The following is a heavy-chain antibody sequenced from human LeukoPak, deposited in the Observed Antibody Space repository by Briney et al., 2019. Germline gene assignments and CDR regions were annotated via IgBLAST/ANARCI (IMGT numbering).Heavy chain of an antibody. CDR1: GGSISSYY. Sequence: SETLSLTCTVSGGSISSYYWSWIRQPPGKGLEWIGYIYYSGSTNYNPSLESRVTISVDTSKNQFSLKLSSVTAADTAVYYCARDRARVGASVYYYYGMDVWGQGTTVTVSS. D-gene: IGHD1-26*01. J-gene: IGHJ6*02. CDR2: IYYSGST. CDR3: ARDRARVGASVYYYYGMDV. V-gene: IGHV4-59*01.